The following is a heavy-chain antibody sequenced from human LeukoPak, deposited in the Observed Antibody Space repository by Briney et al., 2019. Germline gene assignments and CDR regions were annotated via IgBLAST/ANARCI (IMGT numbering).Heavy chain of an antibody. CDR2: ITAIFRTT. V-gene: IGHV1-69*13. Sequence: SVKVSCKTSGGTFNSYAISWVRQAPGQGLEWMGGITAIFRTTNYAQKFQGRVTITADESMSTVYMELSSLRSEDTAVYYCARHSSYHSTMYLDYWGQGTLVTVSP. CDR3: ARHSSYHSTMYLDY. CDR1: GGTFNSYA. J-gene: IGHJ4*02. D-gene: IGHD3-22*01.